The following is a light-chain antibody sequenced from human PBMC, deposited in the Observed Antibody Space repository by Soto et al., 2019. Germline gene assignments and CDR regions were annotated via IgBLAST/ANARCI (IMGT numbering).Light chain of an antibody. CDR2: EVN. J-gene: IGLJ1*01. CDR3: SSSAGSIIYV. CDR1: SSDVGGYNY. Sequence: QSVLTQPPSASGSPGQSVTISCTGTSSDVGGYNYVSWYQQHPGKAPKLIIYEVNKRPSGVPDRFSGSKSGNTASLTVSGLQAEDEADYYCSSSAGSIIYVFGTGTKLTVL. V-gene: IGLV2-8*01.